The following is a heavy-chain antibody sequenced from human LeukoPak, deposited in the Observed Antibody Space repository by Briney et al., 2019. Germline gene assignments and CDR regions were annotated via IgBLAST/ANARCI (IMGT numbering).Heavy chain of an antibody. D-gene: IGHD1-26*01. J-gene: IGHJ6*03. CDR1: GYTFTTFD. CDR3: ARDVGAGYYYSMDV. CDR2: MSPQSGNT. Sequence: ASVTVSFKASGYTFTTFDINWVRQAPGQGLEWMGWMSPQSGNTGYVQKFQGRVTKTTDNSITTAYMELSSLRSEDTAVYYCARDVGAGYYYSMDVWGEGTTVTVSS. V-gene: IGHV1-8*01.